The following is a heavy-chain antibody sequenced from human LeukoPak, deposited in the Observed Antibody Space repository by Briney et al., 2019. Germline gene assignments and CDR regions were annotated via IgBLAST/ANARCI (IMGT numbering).Heavy chain of an antibody. Sequence: GRSLRLSCAASGFTFSSYGMNWVRQAPGKGLEWVAVISYDGSNKYYADSVKGRFTISRDNSKNTLFAQMSSLRAEDTAVYYCARGEYYSDTSSYFDYWGQGTLVTVSS. J-gene: IGHJ4*02. V-gene: IGHV3-30*03. D-gene: IGHD3-22*01. CDR3: ARGEYYSDTSSYFDY. CDR2: ISYDGSNK. CDR1: GFTFSSYG.